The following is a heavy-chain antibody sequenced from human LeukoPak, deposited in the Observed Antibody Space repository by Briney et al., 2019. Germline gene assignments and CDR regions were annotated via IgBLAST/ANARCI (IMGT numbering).Heavy chain of an antibody. Sequence: AGGSLRLACAASGFTFSSYSMHWVRQAPGKWLEWLAFSLFDGSSTKYADSVKGRFTISRDNSKNTLYLQMNTLRIDDTGVYYCAKQKMSGAYLPDQWGQGIQVTVSS. CDR1: GFTFSSYS. CDR2: SLFDGSST. D-gene: IGHD3-10*01. J-gene: IGHJ4*02. CDR3: AKQKMSGAYLPDQ. V-gene: IGHV3-30*02.